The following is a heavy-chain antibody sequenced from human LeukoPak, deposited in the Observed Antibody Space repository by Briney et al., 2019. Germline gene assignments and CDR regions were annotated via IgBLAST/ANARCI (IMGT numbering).Heavy chain of an antibody. Sequence: SETLSLTCTVSGYSISSSYWSWIRQPAGKGLEWIGRFYTSGSANYNPSLKSRVSMSVDTSKNQLSLKLTSVTAADTAVYYCASDLVSSSWYGDAFDIWGQGTMVTVSS. CDR2: FYTSGSA. D-gene: IGHD6-13*01. V-gene: IGHV4-4*07. J-gene: IGHJ3*02. CDR3: ASDLVSSSWYGDAFDI. CDR1: GYSISSSY.